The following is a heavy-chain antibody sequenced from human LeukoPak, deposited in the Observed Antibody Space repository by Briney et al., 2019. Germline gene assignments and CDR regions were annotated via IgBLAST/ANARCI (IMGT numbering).Heavy chain of an antibody. J-gene: IGHJ4*02. CDR2: IYYSGST. D-gene: IGHD2-2*01. Sequence: SETLSLTCTVSGGSISSYYWSWIRQPPGKGLEWIGYIYYSGSTNYNPSLKSRVTISVDTSKNQFSLKLGSVTAADTAVYYCARVEVGYCSSTSCYGGAHFDYWGQGTLVTVSS. V-gene: IGHV4-59*01. CDR3: ARVEVGYCSSTSCYGGAHFDY. CDR1: GGSISSYY.